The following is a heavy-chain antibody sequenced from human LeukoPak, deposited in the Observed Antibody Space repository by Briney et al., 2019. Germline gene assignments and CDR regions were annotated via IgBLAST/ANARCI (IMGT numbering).Heavy chain of an antibody. Sequence: GGSLRLSCAASGFTFSSYVMSWVRQAPGKGLEWVSYINHNGKTIYYADSVKGRFTISRDNAKNSLYLQMNSLRAEDTALYYCAKDIGSSSIFDYWGQGTLVTVSS. CDR3: AKDIGSSSIFDY. CDR2: INHNGKTI. J-gene: IGHJ4*02. CDR1: GFTFSSYV. V-gene: IGHV3-48*03. D-gene: IGHD6-13*01.